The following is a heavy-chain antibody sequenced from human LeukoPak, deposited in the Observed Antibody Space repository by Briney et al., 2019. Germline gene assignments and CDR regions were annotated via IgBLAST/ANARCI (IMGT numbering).Heavy chain of an antibody. Sequence: GGSLRLSCAASGLIFSRQWISWVRQAPGKGLEWVANIKQDGSEKYYVDSVKGRFTISRDNAKSSLYLQMNSLRAEDTAVYYCARARRLYSSSWFGDWGQGTLVTVSS. CDR3: ARARRLYSSSWFGD. CDR2: IKQDGSEK. V-gene: IGHV3-7*01. J-gene: IGHJ4*02. CDR1: GLIFSRQW. D-gene: IGHD6-13*01.